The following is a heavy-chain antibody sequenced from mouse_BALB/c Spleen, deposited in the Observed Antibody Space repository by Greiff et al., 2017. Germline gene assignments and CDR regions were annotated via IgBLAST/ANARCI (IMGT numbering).Heavy chain of an antibody. J-gene: IGHJ1*01. CDR3: ARDSPITTVEGWYFYV. V-gene: IGHV7-3*02. D-gene: IGHD1-1*01. CDR1: GFTFTDYY. Sequence: EVKLVESGGGLVQPGGSLRLSCATSGFTFTDYYMSWVRQPPGKALEWLGFIRNKANGYTTEYSASVKGRFTISRDNSQSILYLPMNTLRAEDSATYYCARDSPITTVEGWYFYVWGAGTTVTVSS. CDR2: IRNKANGYTT.